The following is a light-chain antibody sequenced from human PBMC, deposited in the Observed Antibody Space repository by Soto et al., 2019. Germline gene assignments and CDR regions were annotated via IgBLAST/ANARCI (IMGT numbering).Light chain of an antibody. Sequence: SVLTQPRSVSGSPGQSVTISCTGTSSDVAIYNYISWYQQHPGEAPKLMIHDVSERPSGVPDRFSGSKFGNTASLTISGLQAEDEAGYYCCSYAGSYTFARNVFGTGTKVTVL. V-gene: IGLV2-11*01. J-gene: IGLJ1*01. CDR2: DVS. CDR1: SSDVAIYNY. CDR3: CSYAGSYTFARNV.